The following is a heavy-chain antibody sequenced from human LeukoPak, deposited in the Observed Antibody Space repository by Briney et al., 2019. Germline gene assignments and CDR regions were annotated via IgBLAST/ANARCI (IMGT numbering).Heavy chain of an antibody. Sequence: GGSLRLSCETAGFTFSSYWMHWVRQAPGKGLEWVAVISYDGSNKYYADSVKGRFTISRDNSKNTLYLQMNSLRAEDTAVYYCASDPSDFWSGYYRYWGQGTLVTVSS. CDR3: ASDPSDFWSGYYRY. V-gene: IGHV3-30*19. CDR2: ISYDGSNK. J-gene: IGHJ4*02. D-gene: IGHD3-3*01. CDR1: GFTFSSYW.